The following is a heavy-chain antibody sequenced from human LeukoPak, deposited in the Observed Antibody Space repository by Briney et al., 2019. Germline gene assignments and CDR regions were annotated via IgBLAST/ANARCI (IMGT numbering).Heavy chain of an antibody. Sequence: GRSLRLSCAASGFTFSSYGMHWVRQAPGKGLEWVAVISYDGSNKYYADSVKGRFTIPRDNSKNTLYLQMNSLRAEDTAVYYCARDSRYSSGSTDYWGQGTLVTVSS. V-gene: IGHV3-30*03. CDR2: ISYDGSNK. D-gene: IGHD6-19*01. J-gene: IGHJ4*02. CDR1: GFTFSSYG. CDR3: ARDSRYSSGSTDY.